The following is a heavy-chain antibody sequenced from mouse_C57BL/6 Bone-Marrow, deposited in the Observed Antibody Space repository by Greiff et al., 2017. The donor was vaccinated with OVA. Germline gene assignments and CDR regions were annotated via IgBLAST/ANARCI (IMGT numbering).Heavy chain of an antibody. D-gene: IGHD1-1*01. CDR3: ARGVYYGSIDWYFDV. CDR2: IHPNSGST. CDR1: GYTFTSYW. Sequence: QVQLQQPGAELVKPGASVKLSCKASGYTFTSYWMHWVKQRPGQGLEWIGMIHPNSGSTNYNEKFKSKATLTVDKSSSTAYMQLSSLTSEDSAVYYWARGVYYGSIDWYFDVWGTGTTVTVSS. J-gene: IGHJ1*03. V-gene: IGHV1-64*01.